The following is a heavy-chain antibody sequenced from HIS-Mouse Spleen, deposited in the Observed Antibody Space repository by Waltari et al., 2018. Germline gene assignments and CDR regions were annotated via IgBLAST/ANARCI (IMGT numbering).Heavy chain of an antibody. D-gene: IGHD3-22*01. J-gene: IGHJ4*02. CDR3: ATRAHEDYYDSSGYKGAFDY. Sequence: EVQLLESGGGLVQPGGSLRLSCAASGFTFSSYAMSWVRQAPGKGLEWVSAISGSVGRTYYADSVKGRFTISRDNSKNTLYLQMNSLRAEDTAVYYCATRAHEDYYDSSGYKGAFDYWGQGTLVTVSS. CDR1: GFTFSSYA. CDR2: ISGSVGRT. V-gene: IGHV3-23*01.